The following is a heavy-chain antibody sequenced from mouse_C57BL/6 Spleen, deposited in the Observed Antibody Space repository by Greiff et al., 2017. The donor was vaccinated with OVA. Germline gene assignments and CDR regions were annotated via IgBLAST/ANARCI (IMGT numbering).Heavy chain of an antibody. J-gene: IGHJ2*01. CDR1: GYTFTDYY. CDR2: INPNNGGT. V-gene: IGHV1-26*01. Sequence: VQLQQSGPELVKPGASVKISCKASGYTFTDYYMNWVKQSHGKSLEWIGDINPNNGGTSYNQKFKGKATLTVDKSSSTAYMELRSLTSEDSAVYYCARSPYYYGSHYWGQGTTLTVSS. CDR3: ARSPYYYGSHY. D-gene: IGHD1-1*01.